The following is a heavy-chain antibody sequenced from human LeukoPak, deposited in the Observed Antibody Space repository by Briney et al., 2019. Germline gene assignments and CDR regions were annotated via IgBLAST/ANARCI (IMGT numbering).Heavy chain of an antibody. J-gene: IGHJ3*02. CDR2: IYYSGST. Sequence: SETLSLTCTVSGGSISSSSYYWGWIRQPPGKGLEWIGSIYYSGSTYYNPSLKSRVTISVDTSKNQFSLKLSSVTAADTAVYYCARGGAGYDSSGYRTDAFDIWGQGTMVTVSS. V-gene: IGHV4-39*07. D-gene: IGHD3-22*01. CDR3: ARGGAGYDSSGYRTDAFDI. CDR1: GGSISSSSYY.